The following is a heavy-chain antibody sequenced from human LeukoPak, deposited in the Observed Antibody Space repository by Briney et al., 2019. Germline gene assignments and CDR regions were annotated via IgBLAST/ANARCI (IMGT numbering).Heavy chain of an antibody. V-gene: IGHV4-34*01. Sequence: SETLSLTCAVYGGSFSGYYWSLIRQPPGKGLELIGEINHSGSTNYNPSLKSRVTISVDTSKNQFSLKLSSVTAADTAVYYCARLENWFDPWGQGTLVTVSS. CDR3: ARLENWFDP. J-gene: IGHJ5*02. CDR1: GGSFSGYY. D-gene: IGHD5-24*01. CDR2: INHSGST.